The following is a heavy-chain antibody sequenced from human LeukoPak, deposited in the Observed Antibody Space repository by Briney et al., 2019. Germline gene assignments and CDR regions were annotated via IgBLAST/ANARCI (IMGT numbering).Heavy chain of an antibody. CDR2: ISGSGGST. Sequence: GGSLRLSCAASGFTFSSYAMSWVRQAPGKGLEWVSAISGSGGSTYYADSVKGRFTISRDNSKNTLYLQMNSLRAEDTAVYYCAKDRPDFWSGYPNWFDPWGQGTLVTVSS. J-gene: IGHJ5*02. D-gene: IGHD3-3*01. CDR1: GFTFSSYA. V-gene: IGHV3-23*01. CDR3: AKDRPDFWSGYPNWFDP.